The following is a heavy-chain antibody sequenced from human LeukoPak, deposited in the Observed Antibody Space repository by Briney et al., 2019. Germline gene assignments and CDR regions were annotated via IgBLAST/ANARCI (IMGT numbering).Heavy chain of an antibody. CDR3: ATDSSGWVGNY. D-gene: IGHD6-19*01. Sequence: ASVKVSCKASGGTFSSYAISWVRQAPGQGLGWMGGIIPIFGTANYAQKFQGRVTITADESTSTAYMELSSLRSEDTAVYYCATDSSGWVGNYWGQGTLVTVSS. J-gene: IGHJ4*02. CDR1: GGTFSSYA. V-gene: IGHV1-69*13. CDR2: IIPIFGTA.